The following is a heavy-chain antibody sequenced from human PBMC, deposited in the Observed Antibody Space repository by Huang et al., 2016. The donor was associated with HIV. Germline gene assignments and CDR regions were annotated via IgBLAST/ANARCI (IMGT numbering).Heavy chain of an antibody. Sequence: QVQLVQSGSELRKPGASVTVSCKASGNTFTTYRLIWVRQAPGQGLEWMGWINTKTGKPKYAQGFRGRFVVSLDTTVSTAYLQISSLKTDDTAKYFCARYRLTGTFLDSWGQGTQVTVSS. J-gene: IGHJ4*02. CDR3: ARYRLTGTFLDS. CDR2: INTKTGKP. D-gene: IGHD3-9*01. CDR1: GNTFTTYR. V-gene: IGHV7-4-1*02.